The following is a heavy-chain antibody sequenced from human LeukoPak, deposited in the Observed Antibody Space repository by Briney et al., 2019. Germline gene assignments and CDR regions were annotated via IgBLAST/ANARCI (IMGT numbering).Heavy chain of an antibody. CDR2: IYYTGGA. CDR1: GFTFSSYS. V-gene: IGHV4-30-4*08. J-gene: IGHJ4*02. CDR3: ARSSGSGSLAYLNC. D-gene: IGHD3-10*01. Sequence: LRLSCAASGFTFSSYSMNWIRRPPGKGLEWVGYIYYTGGAYYNPSLKSRVTISIDASKNQFSLKLSSVTAADTAVYYCARSSGSGSLAYLNCWGQGTLVTVSP.